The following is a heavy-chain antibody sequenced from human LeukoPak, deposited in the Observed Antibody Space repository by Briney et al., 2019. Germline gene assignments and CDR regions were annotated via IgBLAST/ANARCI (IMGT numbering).Heavy chain of an antibody. J-gene: IGHJ6*03. V-gene: IGHV4-59*01. Sequence: SETLSLTCTVSGGSISSYYWSWIRQPPGKGLEWIGYIFYSGSTNYNPSLKSRVTISVDTSKNQFSLKLSSVIAADTAVYYCARTTEGYCSSASCFGFSYSYYMDVWGKGTTVTISS. D-gene: IGHD2-2*01. CDR2: IFYSGST. CDR1: GGSISSYY. CDR3: ARTTEGYCSSASCFGFSYSYYMDV.